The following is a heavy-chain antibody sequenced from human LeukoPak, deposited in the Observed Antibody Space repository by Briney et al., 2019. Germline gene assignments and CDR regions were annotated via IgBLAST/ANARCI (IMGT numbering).Heavy chain of an antibody. CDR1: GYTFTDYY. CDR2: INPNSGGA. CDR3: ARDLGATILGEYYFDY. J-gene: IGHJ4*02. V-gene: IGHV1-2*02. Sequence: ASVKVSCKASGYTFTDYYMHWVRQSPGQGLEWMGWINPNSGGADYAQKFQGRVTMTRDTSITTAYMELSRLRSDDTAVYYCARDLGATILGEYYFDYWGKGTLVTVSS. D-gene: IGHD5-24*01.